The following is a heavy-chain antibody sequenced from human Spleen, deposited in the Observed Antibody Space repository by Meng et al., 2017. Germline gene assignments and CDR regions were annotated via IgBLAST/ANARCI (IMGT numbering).Heavy chain of an antibody. V-gene: IGHV4-34*01. CDR3: ARGYCSSASCQQDSPRFDP. D-gene: IGHD2-2*01. CDR1: GGSFSAYY. J-gene: IGHJ5*02. CDR2: INHSGST. Sequence: SETLSLTCAVYGGSFSAYYWSWLRQPPGKGLEWIGEINHSGSTYYNPSLKSRVTISGDTSKKQFSLKLSSVTAADTAVYYCARGYCSSASCQQDSPRFDPWGQGTLVTVSS.